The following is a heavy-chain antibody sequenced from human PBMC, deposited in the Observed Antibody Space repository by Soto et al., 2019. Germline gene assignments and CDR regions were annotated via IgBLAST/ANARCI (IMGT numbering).Heavy chain of an antibody. D-gene: IGHD3-10*01. Sequence: PSETLSLTCAVYGGSFSGYYWSWIRQPPGKGLEWIGEINHSGSTNYNPSLKSRVTISVDTSKHQFSLKLSSVTAADTAVYYCAPVYGSGRDWFDPWGQGTLVTVSS. CDR1: GGSFSGYY. J-gene: IGHJ5*02. V-gene: IGHV4-34*01. CDR3: APVYGSGRDWFDP. CDR2: INHSGST.